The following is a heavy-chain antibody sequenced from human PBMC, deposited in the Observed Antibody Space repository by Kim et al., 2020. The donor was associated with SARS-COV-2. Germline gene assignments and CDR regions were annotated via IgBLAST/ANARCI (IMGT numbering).Heavy chain of an antibody. Sequence: SVKVSCKASGGTFSSYAISWVRQAPGQGLEWMGGIIPIFGTANYAQKFQGRVTITADESTSTAYMELSSLRSDDTAVYYCARGGPYYYDSSAHSSGYFDDWGQGTLVTVSS. CDR3: ARGGPYYYDSSAHSSGYFDD. CDR2: IIPIFGTA. D-gene: IGHD3-22*01. J-gene: IGHJ4*02. CDR1: GGTFSSYA. V-gene: IGHV1-69*13.